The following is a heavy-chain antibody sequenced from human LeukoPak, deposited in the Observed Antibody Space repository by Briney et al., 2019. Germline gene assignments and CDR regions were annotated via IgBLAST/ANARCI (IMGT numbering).Heavy chain of an antibody. J-gene: IGHJ4*02. D-gene: IGHD3-22*01. V-gene: IGHV1-69*13. CDR1: GGTFSSYA. CDR2: IIPIFGTA. Sequence: SVKVSCKASGGTFSSYAISWVRQAPGQGLEWMGGIIPIFGTANYAQKFQGRVTITADESTSTAYMELSSLRSEDTAVYYCARVGEITMTAEPSFDYWGQGTLVTVSS. CDR3: ARVGEITMTAEPSFDY.